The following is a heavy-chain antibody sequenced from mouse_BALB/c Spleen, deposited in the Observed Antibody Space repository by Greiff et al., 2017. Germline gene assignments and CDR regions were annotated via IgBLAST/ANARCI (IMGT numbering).Heavy chain of an antibody. CDR3: ASSTMPHYYAMDY. V-gene: IGHV2-6-7*01. J-gene: IGHJ4*01. Sequence: VQLQESGPGLVAPSQSLSITCTVSGFSLTGYGVNWVRQPPGKGLEWLGMIWGDGSTDYNSALKSRLSISKDNSKSQVFLKMNSLQTDDTARYYCASSTMPHYYAMDYWGQGTSVTVSS. CDR1: GFSLTGYG. CDR2: IWGDGST. D-gene: IGHD2-1*01.